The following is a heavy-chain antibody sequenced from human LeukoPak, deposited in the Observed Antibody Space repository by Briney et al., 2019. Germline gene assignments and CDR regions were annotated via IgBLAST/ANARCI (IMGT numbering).Heavy chain of an antibody. CDR3: VRALLGTSDY. Sequence: GGSLRLSCAASGFTFSTSWMHWVRHVPGKGLVWVSRINPDGSTNYADSVKGRFTISRDNANNMLYLLMNSLRVDDTAVYYCVRALLGTSDYWGQGTLVTVSS. D-gene: IGHD7-27*01. CDR1: GFTFSTSW. J-gene: IGHJ4*02. CDR2: INPDGST. V-gene: IGHV3-74*01.